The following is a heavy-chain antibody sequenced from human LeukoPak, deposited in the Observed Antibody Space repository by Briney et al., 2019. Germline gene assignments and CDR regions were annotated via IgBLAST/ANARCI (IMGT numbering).Heavy chain of an antibody. CDR3: ARRSSGWYIDY. V-gene: IGHV5-51*01. J-gene: IGHJ4*02. CDR2: IYPGDSDP. D-gene: IGHD6-19*01. Sequence: GEPLEISWQGSGSRFTTYWIGGVRQLPGKGLEWMGIIYPGDSDPKYSPSFQGQVTISADKSISTAYLQLSSLNASDTAMYYCARRSSGWYIDYWGQGTLVTVSS. CDR1: GSRFTTYW.